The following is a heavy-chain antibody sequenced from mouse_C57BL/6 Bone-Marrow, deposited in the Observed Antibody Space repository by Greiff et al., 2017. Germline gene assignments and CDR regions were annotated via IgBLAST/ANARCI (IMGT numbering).Heavy chain of an antibody. J-gene: IGHJ4*01. CDR3: ARYWVMDY. CDR1: GYAFSSSW. V-gene: IGHV1-82*01. D-gene: IGHD4-1*01. Sequence: QVQLQQSGPELVKPGASVKISCKASGYAFSSSWMNWVKQRPGKGLEWIGRIYPGDGDTNYNGKFKGKATLTADKSSSTAYMQLSSLTSEDSAVYFCARYWVMDYWGQGTSVTVSS. CDR2: IYPGDGDT.